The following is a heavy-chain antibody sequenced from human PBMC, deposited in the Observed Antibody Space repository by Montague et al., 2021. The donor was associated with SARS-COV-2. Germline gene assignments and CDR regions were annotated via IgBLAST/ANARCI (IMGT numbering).Heavy chain of an antibody. CDR2: T. Sequence: TSYNPYLQSRVTIAIDTTQDQFSLKVASVTAADTAVYYCAIRATSSCYCSWIDPWGQGTLVTVSS. CDR3: AIRATSSCYCSWIDP. V-gene: IGHV4-39*01. D-gene: IGHD2-15*01. J-gene: IGHJ3*01.